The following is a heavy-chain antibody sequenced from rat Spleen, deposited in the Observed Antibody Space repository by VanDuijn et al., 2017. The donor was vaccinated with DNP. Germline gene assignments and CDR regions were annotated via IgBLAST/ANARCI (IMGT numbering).Heavy chain of an antibody. V-gene: IGHV5-22*01. Sequence: EVQLVESGGGSVQPGGSLKVSCVASGFSFSDFYVAWVRQAPTKGLEWVAYIRYDGSTKYGDSVKGRFTISRDNAKNTLYLQMNSLRSEDMATYYCVRWNSGHFDYWGQGVMVPVSS. D-gene: IGHD4-3*01. CDR3: VRWNSGHFDY. CDR1: GFSFSDFY. J-gene: IGHJ2*01. CDR2: IRYDGST.